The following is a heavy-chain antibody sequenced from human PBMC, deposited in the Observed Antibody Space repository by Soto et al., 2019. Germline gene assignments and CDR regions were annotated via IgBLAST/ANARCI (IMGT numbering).Heavy chain of an antibody. J-gene: IGHJ4*02. V-gene: IGHV1-69*01. Sequence: QAQVVQSGAEVRKPGSSVKLSCKASEGTFNSYAIAWVRQAPGQGLEWMGGIIPYYNTLNYAQKFQDRVTITADDSTNPVSMELSSLRSDDTAVYFCASGASLWYPYFFDSWAQATLVPASS. CDR3: ASGASLWYPYFFDS. CDR2: IIPYYNTL. D-gene: IGHD6-13*01. CDR1: EGTFNSYA.